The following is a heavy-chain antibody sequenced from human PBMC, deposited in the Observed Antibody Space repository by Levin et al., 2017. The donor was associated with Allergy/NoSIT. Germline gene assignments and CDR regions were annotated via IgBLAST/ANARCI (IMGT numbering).Heavy chain of an antibody. J-gene: IGHJ4*02. CDR2: IYYSGTT. V-gene: IGHV4-39*01. Sequence: SQTLSLTCTVSGDSIRSSSFFWGWIRQPPGKGLEWIGSIYYSGTTFYNPSLKSRVTISVDTSKNQFSLKLSSVTAADTAVYYCARPRSSGNYYYWGQGSLVTVSS. CDR1: GDSIRSSSFF. D-gene: IGHD1-26*01. CDR3: ARPRSSGNYYY.